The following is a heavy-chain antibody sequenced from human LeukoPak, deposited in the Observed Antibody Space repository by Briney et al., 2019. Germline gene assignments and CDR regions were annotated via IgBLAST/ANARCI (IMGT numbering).Heavy chain of an antibody. CDR3: ASTGPVNIAAAGTD. CDR2: IIPILGIA. CDR1: GGTFSSYA. V-gene: IGHV1-69*04. J-gene: IGHJ4*02. Sequence: GAPVKVSCKASGGTFSSYAISWVRQAPGQGLEWMGRIIPILGIANYAQKFQGRVTITADKSTSTAYMELSSLRSEDTAVYYCASTGPVNIAAAGTDWGQGTLVTVSS. D-gene: IGHD6-13*01.